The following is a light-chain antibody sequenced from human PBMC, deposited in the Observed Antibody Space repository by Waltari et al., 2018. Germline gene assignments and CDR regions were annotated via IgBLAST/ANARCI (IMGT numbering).Light chain of an antibody. CDR3: SSWDDSVIGPV. Sequence: QSVLTQPPSASGTPGQRVTISCSGSSSNIGSQTVNWYQQRPGTAPKLLIFSNNQRPSGVPDRFSGSKSGTSASLAISGLLSEDEADYYCSSWDDSVIGPVFGGGTKLTVL. V-gene: IGLV1-44*01. CDR2: SNN. J-gene: IGLJ2*01. CDR1: SSNIGSQT.